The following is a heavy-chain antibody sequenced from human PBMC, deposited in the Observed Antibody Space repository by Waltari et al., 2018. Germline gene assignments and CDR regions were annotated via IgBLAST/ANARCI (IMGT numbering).Heavy chain of an antibody. CDR2: IKQGGKT. V-gene: IGHV4-34*02. J-gene: IGHJ4*02. CDR1: GGSFSAYY. CDR3: ARKSGWYSRGNQRPSGGFFDS. Sequence: QVQLQQWGAGLLKPSETLSLTCAVYGGSFSAYYWNWIGQSPGKGLEGTGEIKQGGKTSYNPSLKSRVFISVDVSKNQFSLRMNSVTAADTAVYYCARKSGWYSRGNQRPSGGFFDSWGQGGLVTVSS. D-gene: IGHD6-13*01.